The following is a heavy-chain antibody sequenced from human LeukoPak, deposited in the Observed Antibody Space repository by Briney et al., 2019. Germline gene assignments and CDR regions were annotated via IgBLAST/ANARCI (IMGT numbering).Heavy chain of an antibody. D-gene: IGHD3-3*01. Sequence: GGSLRLSCAASGFTFGSYAMHWVRQAPGKGLEWVAVISYDGSNKYYADSVKGRFTISRDNSKNTLYLQMNSLRAEDTAVYYCARETSITIFGVVIRFFDPWGQGTLVTVSS. J-gene: IGHJ5*02. CDR1: GFTFGSYA. CDR3: ARETSITIFGVVIRFFDP. V-gene: IGHV3-30-3*01. CDR2: ISYDGSNK.